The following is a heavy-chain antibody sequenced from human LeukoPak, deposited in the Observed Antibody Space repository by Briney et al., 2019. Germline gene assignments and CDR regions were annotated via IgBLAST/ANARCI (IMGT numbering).Heavy chain of an antibody. Sequence: SETLSLTCSVSGGSISSSSYYWGWIRQPPGKGLEWIGSIYYSGSTYYNPSLKTRVTISVDKSKNQFSLKLSSVTAADTAVYYCARASHDYGDYSHFDYWGQGTLVTVSS. CDR3: ARASHDYGDYSHFDY. CDR2: IYYSGST. D-gene: IGHD4-17*01. J-gene: IGHJ4*02. V-gene: IGHV4-39*07. CDR1: GGSISSSSYY.